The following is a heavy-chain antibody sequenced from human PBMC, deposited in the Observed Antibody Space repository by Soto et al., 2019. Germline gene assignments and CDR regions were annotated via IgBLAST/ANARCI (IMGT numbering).Heavy chain of an antibody. CDR1: GFTCSSYG. J-gene: IGHJ5*02. Sequence: PGGSLRLSCAASGFTCSSYGMHWVRQSPGKGLEWVAVISYDGSNKYYADSVKGRFTISRDNSKNTLYLQMNSLRAEDTAVYYCAKGLAYCGGDCYSWGQGTLVTVSS. D-gene: IGHD2-21*02. CDR2: ISYDGSNK. CDR3: AKGLAYCGGDCYS. V-gene: IGHV3-30*18.